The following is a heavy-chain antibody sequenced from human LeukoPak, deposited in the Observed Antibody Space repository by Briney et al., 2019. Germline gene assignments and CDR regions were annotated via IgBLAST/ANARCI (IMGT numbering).Heavy chain of an antibody. J-gene: IGHJ4*02. Sequence: SETLSLTCTVSGGSISSHYWSWIRQPPGKGLEWIGYIYYSGSTNYNPSLKSRVTISVDTSKNQFSLKLSSVTAADTAVHYCARELQYDYFDYWGQGTLVTVSS. V-gene: IGHV4-59*11. CDR3: ARELQYDYFDY. CDR1: GGSISSHY. D-gene: IGHD5-24*01. CDR2: IYYSGST.